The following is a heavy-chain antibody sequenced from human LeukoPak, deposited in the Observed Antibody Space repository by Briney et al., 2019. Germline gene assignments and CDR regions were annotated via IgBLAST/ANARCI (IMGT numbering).Heavy chain of an antibody. V-gene: IGHV1-2*02. CDR2: INPNTGGT. J-gene: IGHJ4*02. CDR3: ARDVRIAVAAPDY. D-gene: IGHD6-19*01. Sequence: ASVKVSCKASGYTFTGYYLHWVRQAPGQGLEWMGWINPNTGGTNYAQKFQGGVTMTRDTSISTAYMELSRLRSDDTAVYYCARDVRIAVAAPDYWGQGSLVTVSS. CDR1: GYTFTGYY.